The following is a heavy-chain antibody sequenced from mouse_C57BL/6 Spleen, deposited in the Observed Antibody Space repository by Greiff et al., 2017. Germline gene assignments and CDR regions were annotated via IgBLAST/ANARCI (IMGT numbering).Heavy chain of an antibody. V-gene: IGHV2-5*01. J-gene: IGHJ1*03. CDR3: AKDHYYGSSTWYFDV. CDR2: IWRGGST. D-gene: IGHD1-1*01. Sequence: QVQLQQSGPGLVQPSQSLSITCTVSGFSLTSYGVHWVRQSPGKGLEWLGVIWRGGSTDYTAALMSRLSITKDNSKSQVFFKMNSLQADDTAIYYCAKDHYYGSSTWYFDVWGTGTTVTVSS. CDR1: GFSLTSYG.